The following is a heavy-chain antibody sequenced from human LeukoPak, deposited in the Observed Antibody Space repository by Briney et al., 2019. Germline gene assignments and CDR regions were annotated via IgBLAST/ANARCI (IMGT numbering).Heavy chain of an antibody. V-gene: IGHV4-39*01. CDR1: AGSTSSICYY. D-gene: IGHD1-26*01. J-gene: IGHJ4*02. CDR3: ARQPLGHSGSYHFDY. Sequence: SQTLSLTCTVSAGSTSSICYYWGWIRQPPGEGLEWIGRIYYSGSTYYNPSLKSRVTISVDTSKNQFSLKLSSVTAADTAVYYCARQPLGHSGSYHFDYWGQGTLVTVSS. CDR2: IYYSGST.